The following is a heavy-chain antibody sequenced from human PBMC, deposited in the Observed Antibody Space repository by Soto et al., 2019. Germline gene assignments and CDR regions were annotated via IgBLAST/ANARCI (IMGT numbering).Heavy chain of an antibody. Sequence: ALVKVSCKASGYTFTSYYMHWVRQAPGQGLEWMGIINPSGGSTSYAQKFQGRVTMTRDTSTSTVYMELSSLRSEDTAVYYCASFRSGRPGFFDYWGQGTLVTVSS. D-gene: IGHD3-10*01. CDR3: ASFRSGRPGFFDY. J-gene: IGHJ4*02. CDR2: INPSGGST. V-gene: IGHV1-46*01. CDR1: GYTFTSYY.